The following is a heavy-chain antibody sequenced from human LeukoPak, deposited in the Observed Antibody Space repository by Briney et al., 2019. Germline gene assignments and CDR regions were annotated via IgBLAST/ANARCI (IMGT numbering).Heavy chain of an antibody. V-gene: IGHV3-30*18. CDR1: GFTFSSYG. J-gene: IGHJ4*02. CDR2: ISYDGSNK. Sequence: GGSLRLSCAASGFTFSSYGMHWVRQAPGKGLEWVAVISYDGSNKYYADSVKGRFTISRDNSKNTLYLQMNSLRAEDTAVYYGAKDHSSSWYDYWGQGTLVTVSS. CDR3: AKDHSSSWYDY. D-gene: IGHD6-13*01.